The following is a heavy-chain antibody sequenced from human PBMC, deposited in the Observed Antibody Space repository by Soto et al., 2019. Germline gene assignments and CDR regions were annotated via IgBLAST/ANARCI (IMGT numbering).Heavy chain of an antibody. D-gene: IGHD5-12*01. CDR1: GFTFSSSA. CDR2: ISNSGHST. V-gene: IGHV3-23*01. CDR3: AKGGPTFLNWFGP. J-gene: IGHJ5*02. Sequence: GGSLRLSCAASGFTFSSSAMNWVRQGPGKGLEWVSVISNSGHSTYYADSVEGRFTISRDNSKNILYLQMKSLRAEDTATYYCAKGGPTFLNWFGPWGQGTLVTVSS.